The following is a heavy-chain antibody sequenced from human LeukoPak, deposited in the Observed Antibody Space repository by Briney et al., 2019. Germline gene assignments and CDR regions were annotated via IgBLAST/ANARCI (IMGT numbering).Heavy chain of an antibody. CDR1: GFTFSSYG. Sequence: PGGSLRLSCAASGFTFSSYGMHWVRQAPGKGLEWVAVISYDGSNKYYADSVKGRFTISRDNSKNTLYLQMNSLRAEDTAVYYCAKEREGYYFDYWGQGTLVTVSS. J-gene: IGHJ4*02. V-gene: IGHV3-30*18. CDR3: AKEREGYYFDY. CDR2: ISYDGSNK.